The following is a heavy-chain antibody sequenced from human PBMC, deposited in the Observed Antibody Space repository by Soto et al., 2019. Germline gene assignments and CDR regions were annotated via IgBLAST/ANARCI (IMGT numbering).Heavy chain of an antibody. D-gene: IGHD5-18*01. Sequence: GGSLRLSCAASGFTFSSYSMNWVRQAPGKGLEWVSSISSSSSYIYYADSVKGRFTISRDNAKNSLYLQMNSLRAEDTAVYYCARDVGGIQLWLPHFDYWGEGTLVTVSS. CDR2: ISSSSSYI. CDR1: GFTFSSYS. V-gene: IGHV3-21*01. CDR3: ARDVGGIQLWLPHFDY. J-gene: IGHJ4*02.